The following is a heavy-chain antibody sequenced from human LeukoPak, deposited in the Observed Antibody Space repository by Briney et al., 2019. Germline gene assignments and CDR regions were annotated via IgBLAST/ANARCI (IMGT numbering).Heavy chain of an antibody. Sequence: PSETLSLTCTVSGGSISSSSYCWNWIRQPPGKGLEWIGYIYYSGSTKYNPSLNSRVTISVDTSKNQLSLNLTSVTAADTAVYYCARAASGYYYASHMGGQGTVVTVSS. CDR1: GGSISSSSYC. D-gene: IGHD5-12*01. CDR2: IYYSGST. J-gene: IGHJ3*01. V-gene: IGHV4-61*01. CDR3: ARAASGYYYASHM.